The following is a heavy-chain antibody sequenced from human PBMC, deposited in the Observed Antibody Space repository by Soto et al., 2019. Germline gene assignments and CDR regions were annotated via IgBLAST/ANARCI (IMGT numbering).Heavy chain of an antibody. Sequence: GGSLRLSCAASGFTFSSYGMHWVRQAPGKGLKWVAVIWYDGSNKYYADSVKGRFTISRDNSKNTLYLQMNSLRAEDTAVYYCARDGRRITMVRGVTRGMDAWGQGTTVTVSS. D-gene: IGHD3-10*01. J-gene: IGHJ6*02. CDR2: IWYDGSNK. V-gene: IGHV3-33*01. CDR3: ARDGRRITMVRGVTRGMDA. CDR1: GFTFSSYG.